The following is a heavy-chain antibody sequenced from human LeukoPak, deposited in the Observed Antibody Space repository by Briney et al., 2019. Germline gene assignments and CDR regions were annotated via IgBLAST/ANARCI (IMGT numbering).Heavy chain of an antibody. CDR3: GRGEVVQAVVRSDNWFDP. CDR2: ISTSSGSI. Sequence: QPGGSLRLSCAASGFTFNTYSMNWVRQAPGKGLEWVSYISTSSGSIHYADSVRGRFTISRDNAKNSLYLQMNSLRDEDTAVYFCGRGEVVQAVVRSDNWFDPWAREPWSPSPQ. J-gene: IGHJ5*02. V-gene: IGHV3-48*02. D-gene: IGHD2-2*01. CDR1: GFTFNTYS.